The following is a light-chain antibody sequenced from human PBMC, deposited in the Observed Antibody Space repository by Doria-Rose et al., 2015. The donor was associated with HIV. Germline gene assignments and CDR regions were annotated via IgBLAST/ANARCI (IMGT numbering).Light chain of an antibody. CDR2: DAS. CDR3: QQYDSAVT. J-gene: IGKJ3*01. V-gene: IGKV1-33*01. CDR1: QDISNY. Sequence: DIQMTQSPSSLSASVGDRVTITCQASQDISNYLNWYQQKPGKAPKLLIYDASNLETGVPSRFSGSGSGTDFTFTISSLQPEDIATYYCQQYDSAVTFGPGTKVDIK.